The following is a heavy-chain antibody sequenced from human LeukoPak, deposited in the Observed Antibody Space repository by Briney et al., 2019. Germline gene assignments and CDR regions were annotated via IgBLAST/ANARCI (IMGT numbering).Heavy chain of an antibody. CDR2: IIGSAVNT. J-gene: IGHJ4*02. D-gene: IGHD3-10*01. CDR1: GLTVSSYG. Sequence: PGGSLRLSCVASGLTVSSYGMSWVRQAPGKGLEWVSTIIGSAVNTYYADSVKGRFTISRDDSKNTVYLQMNSLRAEDTAVYSCAKYTSGTSYRGLDQWGQGTLVTVSS. CDR3: AKYTSGTSYRGLDQ. V-gene: IGHV3-23*01.